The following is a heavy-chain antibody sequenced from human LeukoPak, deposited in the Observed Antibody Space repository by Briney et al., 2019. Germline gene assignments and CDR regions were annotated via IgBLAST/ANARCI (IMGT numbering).Heavy chain of an antibody. Sequence: GGSLRLSCAASGFIFSSYTMNWVRQAPGKGLEWVSSISSSSSYIYYADSVKGRFTISRDNAKNSLYLQMDSLRAEDTAVYYCASDYYDRSGTFDHWGQGTLVTVSS. D-gene: IGHD3-22*01. J-gene: IGHJ4*02. CDR3: ASDYYDRSGTFDH. V-gene: IGHV3-21*01. CDR2: ISSSSSYI. CDR1: GFIFSSYT.